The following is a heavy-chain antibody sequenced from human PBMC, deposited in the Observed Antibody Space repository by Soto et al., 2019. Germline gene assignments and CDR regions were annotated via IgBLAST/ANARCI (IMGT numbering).Heavy chain of an antibody. V-gene: IGHV3-30*18. CDR3: AKDVVVGATTGLGDYYYYYGMDV. Sequence: PGGSLRLSCAASGFTFRSYGMHWVRQAPGKGLEWVAVISYDESIKYYADSVKGRVTISRDNSKNTLYLQMNSLRAEDTAVYYCAKDVVVGATTGLGDYYYYYGMDVWGQGTTATVSS. CDR1: GFTFRSYG. CDR2: ISYDESIK. D-gene: IGHD1-26*01. J-gene: IGHJ6*02.